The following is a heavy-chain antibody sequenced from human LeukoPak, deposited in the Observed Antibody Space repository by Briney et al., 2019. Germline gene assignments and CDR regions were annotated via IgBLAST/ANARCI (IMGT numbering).Heavy chain of an antibody. J-gene: IGHJ5*02. CDR2: ISDTGGRT. CDR3: AKGGQDFDFWKFDL. D-gene: IGHD3/OR15-3a*01. V-gene: IGHV3-23*01. Sequence: GGSLRLSCAASGFSFCDSAVSWVRHSPGEGLKWVSSISDTGGRTYYADSVKGRFTITRDNSRNTVNLQMNSLRAGDTARYYCAKGGQDFDFWKFDLWGQGILVIVSS. CDR1: GFSFCDSA.